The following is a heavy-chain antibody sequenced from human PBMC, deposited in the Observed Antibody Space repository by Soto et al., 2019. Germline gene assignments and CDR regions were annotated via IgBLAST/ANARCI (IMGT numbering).Heavy chain of an antibody. V-gene: IGHV3-11*05. J-gene: IGHJ4*02. Sequence: PGESLKISCAASGFTLSDHYMSWIRQAPGKGLEWIGYSSNSGSFTRYADSVKGRFTISRDNAKNSLYLQMNSLRAEDTALYYCAKEKGYCSSTSCYIVFGPLYYFDYWGQGTLVTVSS. CDR3: AKEKGYCSSTSCYIVFGPLYYFDY. D-gene: IGHD2-2*02. CDR1: GFTLSDHY. CDR2: SSNSGSFT.